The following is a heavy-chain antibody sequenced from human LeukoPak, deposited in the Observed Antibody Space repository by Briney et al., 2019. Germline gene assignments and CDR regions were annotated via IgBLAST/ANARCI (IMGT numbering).Heavy chain of an antibody. CDR2: ISGGGGST. J-gene: IGHJ4*02. CDR3: AKGDYGDYKLIDY. D-gene: IGHD4-17*01. V-gene: IGHV3-23*01. Sequence: GGSLRLSCAASGFTFSSYAMNWVRQAPGKGLEWVSVISGGGGSTYYADSVKGRFTISRDNSKNTLYLQMSGLRPEDTAIYYCAKGDYGDYKLIDYWGQGTLVTVSS. CDR1: GFTFSSYA.